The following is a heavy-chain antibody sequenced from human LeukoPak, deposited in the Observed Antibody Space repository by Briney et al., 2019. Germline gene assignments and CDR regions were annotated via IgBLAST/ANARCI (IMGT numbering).Heavy chain of an antibody. J-gene: IGHJ5*02. Sequence: SETLSLTCAVYGGSFSGYYWSWIRQPPGKGLEWIGEINHSGSTNYNPSLKSRVAISVDTSKNQFSLKLSSVTAADTAVYYCARGYYYGSGRSLRFDPWGQGTLVTVPS. V-gene: IGHV4-34*01. CDR3: ARGYYYGSGRSLRFDP. D-gene: IGHD3-10*01. CDR1: GGSFSGYY. CDR2: INHSGST.